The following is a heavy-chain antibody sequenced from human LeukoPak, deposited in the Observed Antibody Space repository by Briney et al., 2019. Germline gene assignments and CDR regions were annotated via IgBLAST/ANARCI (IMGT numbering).Heavy chain of an antibody. Sequence: GGSLRLSCAASGFTFSSYSMNWVRQAPGKGLEWVSSISSSSSYIYYADSVKGRFTISRDNAKNSLYLQVNSLRAEDTAVYYCARGDSSGYYCPYWGQGTLVTVSS. D-gene: IGHD3-22*01. CDR3: ARGDSSGYYCPY. CDR1: GFTFSSYS. V-gene: IGHV3-21*01. J-gene: IGHJ4*02. CDR2: ISSSSSYI.